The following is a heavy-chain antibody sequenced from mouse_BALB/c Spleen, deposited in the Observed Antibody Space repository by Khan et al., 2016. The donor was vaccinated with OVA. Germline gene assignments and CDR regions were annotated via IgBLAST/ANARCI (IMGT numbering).Heavy chain of an antibody. V-gene: IGHV2-6-4*01. Sequence: QVQLKESGPGLVAPSQSLSITCTVSGFSLSRYSIHWVRQPPGKGLEWLGMIWGGGSTDYNSTHNSRLSTGKDNSKSQVFLKMNSLQTDDTAMDYCASAYYRYDGYYAMDYWGQGTSVTVSS. CDR3: ASAYYRYDGYYAMDY. CDR1: GFSLSRYS. CDR2: IWGGGST. J-gene: IGHJ4*01. D-gene: IGHD2-14*01.